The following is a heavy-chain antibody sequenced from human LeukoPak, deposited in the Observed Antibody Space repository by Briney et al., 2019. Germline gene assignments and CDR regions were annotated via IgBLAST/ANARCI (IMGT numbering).Heavy chain of an antibody. J-gene: IGHJ3*02. Sequence: GGSLRLSCAASGFTFSSYSMNWVRQAPGKGLEWVSSISSSSSYIYYADSVKGRFTISRDNAKNSLYLQMNSLRAEDTAVYYCAGAYCGGDCHPEGFCDIWGQGTMVTVSS. CDR1: GFTFSSYS. CDR2: ISSSSSYI. V-gene: IGHV3-21*01. D-gene: IGHD2-21*02. CDR3: AGAYCGGDCHPEGFCDI.